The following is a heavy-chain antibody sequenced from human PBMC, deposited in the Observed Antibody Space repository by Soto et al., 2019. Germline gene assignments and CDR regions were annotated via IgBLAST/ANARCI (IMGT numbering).Heavy chain of an antibody. J-gene: IGHJ4*02. D-gene: IGHD6-13*01. V-gene: IGHV4-30-2*01. CDR3: ASSHAGAHITAAVH. CDR1: GGSISSGGYS. Sequence: QLQLQESGSGLVKPSQTLSLTCAVSGGSISSGGYSWSWMPQPPGKGLEWIGYIYHSGSTYYNPSLKSRVTISVDRSKNQFSLKLSSVTAADTAVYYCASSHAGAHITAAVHWGQGTLVTVSS. CDR2: IYHSGST.